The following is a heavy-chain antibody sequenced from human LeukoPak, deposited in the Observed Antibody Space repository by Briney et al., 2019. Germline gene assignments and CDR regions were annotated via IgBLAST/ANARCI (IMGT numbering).Heavy chain of an antibody. J-gene: IGHJ5*02. CDR3: ARGEVGGNWFDP. CDR2: IYYSGST. Sequence: PSETLSLTCTVSGGSISSYYWSWIRQPPGKGLEWIGYIYYSGSTNYNPSLKSRVTISVDTSENQFSLKLSSVTAADTAVYYCARGEVGGNWFDPWGQGTLVTVSS. CDR1: GGSISSYY. D-gene: IGHD1-26*01. V-gene: IGHV4-59*01.